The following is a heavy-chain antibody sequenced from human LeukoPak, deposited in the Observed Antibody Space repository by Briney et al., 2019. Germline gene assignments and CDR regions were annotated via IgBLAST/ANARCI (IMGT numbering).Heavy chain of an antibody. J-gene: IGHJ4*02. V-gene: IGHV3-33*06. D-gene: IGHD3-22*01. Sequence: GRSPRLSCAASGFTFSSYGMHWVRQAPGKGLEWVAVIWYDGSNKYYADSVKGRFTISRDNSKNTLYLQMNSLRAEDTAVYYCAKGAYYDSSGYQISGYYFDYWGQGTLVTVSS. CDR3: AKGAYYDSSGYQISGYYFDY. CDR2: IWYDGSNK. CDR1: GFTFSSYG.